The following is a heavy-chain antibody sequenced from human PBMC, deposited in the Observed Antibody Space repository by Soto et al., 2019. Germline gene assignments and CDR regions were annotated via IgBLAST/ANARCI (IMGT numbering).Heavy chain of an antibody. D-gene: IGHD1-1*01. CDR1: GGSISSYY. CDR2: IYYSGST. CDR3: ARGTVPALAIDY. J-gene: IGHJ4*02. Sequence: QVQLQESGPGLVKPSETLSLTCTVSGGSISSYYWSWIRQPPGKGLEWNGYIYYSGSTNYNPSLTSRVTISVDTSKNQCSLKLSSVTAADTAVYYCARGTVPALAIDYWGQGTLVTVSS. V-gene: IGHV4-59*01.